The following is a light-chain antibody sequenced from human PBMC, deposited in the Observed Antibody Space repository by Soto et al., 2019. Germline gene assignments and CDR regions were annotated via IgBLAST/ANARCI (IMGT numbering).Light chain of an antibody. V-gene: IGKV3-11*01. Sequence: EIVLTQSPATLSLSPGERATLSCRASQSVSTYLAWYQQKPGQAPRLLIYGASNRATGIPARFSGSGSGTDFTLTISSVELEDSAVYYCLQRSDWLTFGGGTKVEIK. CDR1: QSVSTY. CDR2: GAS. J-gene: IGKJ4*01. CDR3: LQRSDWLT.